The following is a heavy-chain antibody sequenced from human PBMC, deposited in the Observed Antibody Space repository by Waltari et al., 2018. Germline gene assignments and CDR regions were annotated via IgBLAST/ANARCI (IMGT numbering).Heavy chain of an antibody. CDR1: GFTFSSYS. CDR3: ARVPTTPTWAFDI. D-gene: IGHD4-17*01. Sequence: EVQLVESGGGLVQPGGSLRLSCAASGFTFSSYSMNWVRQAPGKGLEWVSYISSSSSTIYYADSGKGRFTISRDNAKNSLYLQMNSLRAEDTAVYYCARVPTTPTWAFDIWGQGTMVTVSS. CDR2: ISSSSSTI. J-gene: IGHJ3*02. V-gene: IGHV3-48*04.